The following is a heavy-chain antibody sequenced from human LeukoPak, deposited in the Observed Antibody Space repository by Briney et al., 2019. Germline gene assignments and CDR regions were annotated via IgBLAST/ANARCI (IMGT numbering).Heavy chain of an antibody. CDR1: GGSISSNY. D-gene: IGHD3-16*01. CDR2: IHSSGST. J-gene: IGHJ4*02. CDR3: ARDVTPATL. Sequence: PSETLSLXCTVSGGSISSNYWSWIRQPPGKGLEWIGYIHSSGSTNYNPSLKSRVTISMDTSKNQFSLQLSSVTAADTAVYYCARDVTPATLWGQGTLVTVSS. V-gene: IGHV4-59*01.